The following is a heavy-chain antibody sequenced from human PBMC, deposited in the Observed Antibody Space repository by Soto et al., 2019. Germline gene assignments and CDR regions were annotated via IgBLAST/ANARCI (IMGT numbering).Heavy chain of an antibody. CDR3: AHAGDFDLLSFDR. CDR2: IYWDAAK. D-gene: IGHD2-15*01. CDR1: GFSLTTTRMG. Sequence: QITLKESGPPLVRPAQTLTLTCAFSGFSLTTTRMGVAWIRQPPGKALEWLALIYWDAAKRYSPSLKNRLTVSKDTSTNRVVLTITNISPDDTGTYFCAHAGDFDLLSFDRWGPGTLVTVSS. V-gene: IGHV2-5*02. J-gene: IGHJ4*02.